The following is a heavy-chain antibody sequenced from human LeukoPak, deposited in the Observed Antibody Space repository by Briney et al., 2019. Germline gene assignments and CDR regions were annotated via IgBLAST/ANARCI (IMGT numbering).Heavy chain of an antibody. V-gene: IGHV3-48*04. D-gene: IGHD3-10*01. CDR1: GFTFVSHW. J-gene: IGHJ4*02. CDR3: ARWMWRVVRGMILGGRVDY. Sequence: GGSLRLSCVASGFTFVSHWMTWVRQAPGKGLEWVSYISSSGSTIYYADSVKGRFTISRDNAKNSLYLQMNSLRAEDTAVYYCARWMWRVVRGMILGGRVDYWGQGTLVTVSS. CDR2: ISSSGSTI.